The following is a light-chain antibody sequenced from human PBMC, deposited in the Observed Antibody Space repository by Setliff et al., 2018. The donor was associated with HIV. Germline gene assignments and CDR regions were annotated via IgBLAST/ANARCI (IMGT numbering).Light chain of an antibody. CDR2: EVS. Sequence: QSVLTQPASVSGSPGQSITISCTGTSSDVGSYNLVSWYQQHPGKAPKLMIYEVSKRPSGVSNRFSGSKSGNTASLTISGLLAEDEADYYCSSYTSSGTYVFGTGTKVTVL. J-gene: IGLJ1*01. V-gene: IGLV2-23*02. CDR1: SSDVGSYNL. CDR3: SSYTSSGTYV.